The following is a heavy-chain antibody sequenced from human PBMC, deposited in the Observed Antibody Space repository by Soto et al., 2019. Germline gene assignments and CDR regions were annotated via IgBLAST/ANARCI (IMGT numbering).Heavy chain of an antibody. Sequence: PGESLKISCKGSGYTLSKYWIGRVRQTPGKGLEWMGMIYPGDSDGRYSPSFEGQVTFSVDKTNNTAYLQWSSLKASDTAMYYCARQGGEYNTMSDYWGQGTLVTVSS. CDR2: IYPGDSDG. D-gene: IGHD3-10*01. V-gene: IGHV5-51*01. CDR3: ARQGGEYNTMSDY. CDR1: GYTLSKYW. J-gene: IGHJ4*02.